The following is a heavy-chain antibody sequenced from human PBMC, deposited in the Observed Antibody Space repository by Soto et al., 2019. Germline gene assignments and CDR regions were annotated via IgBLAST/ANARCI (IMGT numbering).Heavy chain of an antibody. CDR1: GYTFTSYG. CDR3: ARRQQWLVRPYYYYYGMDV. V-gene: IGHV1-18*01. CDR2: ISAYNGNT. D-gene: IGHD6-19*01. Sequence: QVQLVQSGAEVKKPGASVKVSCKASGYTFTSYGISWVRQAPGQGLEWMGWISAYNGNTNYAQKLQGRVTMTTDTSTSTAYMELRSLRSDDPAVYYCARRQQWLVRPYYYYYGMDVWGQGTTVTVSS. J-gene: IGHJ6*02.